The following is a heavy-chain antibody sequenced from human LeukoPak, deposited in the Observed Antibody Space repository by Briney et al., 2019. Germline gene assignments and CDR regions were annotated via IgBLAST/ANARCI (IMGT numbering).Heavy chain of an antibody. J-gene: IGHJ4*02. CDR3: AGDPYYYGSGSHYFDY. Sequence: SVKVSCKASGGTFSSYAISWVRQAPGQGLEWMGGIIPIFGTANYAQKFQGRVTITADESTSTAYMELSSLRSEDTAVYYCAGDPYYYGSGSHYFDYWGQGTLVTVSS. D-gene: IGHD3-10*01. CDR2: IIPIFGTA. V-gene: IGHV1-69*13. CDR1: GGTFSSYA.